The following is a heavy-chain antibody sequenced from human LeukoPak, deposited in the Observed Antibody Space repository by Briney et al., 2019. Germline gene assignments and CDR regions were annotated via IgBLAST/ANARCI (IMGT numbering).Heavy chain of an antibody. V-gene: IGHV3-23*01. J-gene: IGHJ4*02. CDR2: ISGGGGST. Sequence: GGSLRLSCAASGFTFTSYSMNWVRQAPGKGLEWVSTISGGGGSTYYADSVKGRFTISRDNSKNTLYLQMNSLRAEDTAVYYCARESGSYLDYWGQGTLVTVSS. CDR3: ARESGSYLDY. CDR1: GFTFTSYS. D-gene: IGHD1-26*01.